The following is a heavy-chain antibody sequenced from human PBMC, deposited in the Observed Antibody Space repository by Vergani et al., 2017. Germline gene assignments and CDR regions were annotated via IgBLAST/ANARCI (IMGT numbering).Heavy chain of an antibody. V-gene: IGHV3-30*02. D-gene: IGHD3-10*01. CDR3: AKLTVRGATHDY. CDR1: GCTFSSYG. CDR2: IRYDGSNK. Sequence: QVQLVESGGGVVQPGGSLRLSCAASGCTFSSYGMHWVRQAPGKGLEWVAFIRYDGSNKYYADSVKGRFTISRDNSKNTLYLQMNSLRAEDTAVYYCAKLTVRGATHDYWGQGTLVTVSS. J-gene: IGHJ4*02.